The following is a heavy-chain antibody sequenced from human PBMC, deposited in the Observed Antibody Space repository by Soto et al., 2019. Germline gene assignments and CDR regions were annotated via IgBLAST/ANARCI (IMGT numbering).Heavy chain of an antibody. V-gene: IGHV3-15*01. CDR1: GFTFSNAW. CDR3: TTEAWDYDILTEEDYYYYYMDV. Sequence: GGSLRLSCAASGFTFSNAWMSWVRQAPGKGLEWVGRIKSKTDGGTTDYAAPVKGRFTISRDDSKNTLYLQMNSLKTEDTAGYYCTTEAWDYDILTEEDYYYYYMDVWGKGTTVTVSS. J-gene: IGHJ6*03. D-gene: IGHD3-9*01. CDR2: IKSKTDGGTT.